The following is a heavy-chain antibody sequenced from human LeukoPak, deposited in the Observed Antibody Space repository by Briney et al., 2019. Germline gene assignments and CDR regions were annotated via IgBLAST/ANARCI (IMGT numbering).Heavy chain of an antibody. J-gene: IGHJ4*02. V-gene: IGHV4-31*03. CDR3: ARINYSAKNYYDSSGYYWLDY. Sequence: SQTLSLTRTVSGGSISSGGYYWSWIRQHPGKGLEWIGYIYYSGSTYYNPSLKSRVTISVDTSKNQFSLKLSSVTAADTAVYYCARINYSAKNYYDSSGYYWLDYWGQGTLVTVSS. D-gene: IGHD3-22*01. CDR1: GGSISSGGYY. CDR2: IYYSGST.